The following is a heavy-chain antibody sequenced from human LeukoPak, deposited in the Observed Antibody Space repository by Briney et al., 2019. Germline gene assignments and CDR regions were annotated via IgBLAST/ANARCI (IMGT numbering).Heavy chain of an antibody. CDR3: ARESSDYGDYDAFDI. Sequence: GGSLRLSCAAPGFTFSTYYMHWVRHAPGEGLVWGSRIFNDGSTTTYAGSVKGPFTISRDNAKNTLFLQMNSLRVEDTAVYYCARESSDYGDYDAFDIWGRGTMVTVSS. CDR1: GFTFSTYY. D-gene: IGHD4-17*01. V-gene: IGHV3-74*01. J-gene: IGHJ3*02. CDR2: IFNDGSTT.